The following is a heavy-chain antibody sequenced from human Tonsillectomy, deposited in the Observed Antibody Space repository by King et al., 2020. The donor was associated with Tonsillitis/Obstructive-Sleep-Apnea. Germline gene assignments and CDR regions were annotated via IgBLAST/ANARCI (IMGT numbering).Heavy chain of an antibody. CDR1: GGSISSSSDY. CDR2: IYYSGST. CDR3: ARPNDYYYYYMDV. Sequence: QLQESGPGLVKPSETLSLTCTVSGGSISSSSDYWCWIRQPPGKGLEWIGSIYYSGSTYYNPSLKSRVTISVDTSKNQCSLKLSSVTAADTAVYYCARPNDYYYYYMDVWGKGTTVTVSS. V-gene: IGHV4-39*01. J-gene: IGHJ6*03.